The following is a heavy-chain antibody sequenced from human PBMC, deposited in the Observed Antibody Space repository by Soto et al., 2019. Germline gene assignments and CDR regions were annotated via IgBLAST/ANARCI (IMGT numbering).Heavy chain of an antibody. CDR3: EREEDHVSASDFNARASPNSYYSMVG. J-gene: IGHJ6*03. D-gene: IGHD3-10*01. V-gene: IGHV3-33*08. CDR1: GFTFSSYS. CDR2: IWYDGSNK. Sequence: GGSLRLSCAASGFTFSSYSMNWVRQAPGKGQEWVAVIWYDGSNKYYADSVKRRFTISRDNSKNTLYLQMNRLRAEDTDVYYCEREEDHVSASDFNARASPNSYYSMVGWSNGTKFTLS.